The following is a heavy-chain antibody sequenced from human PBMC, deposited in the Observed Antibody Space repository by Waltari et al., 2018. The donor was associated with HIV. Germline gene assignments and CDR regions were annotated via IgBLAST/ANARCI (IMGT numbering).Heavy chain of an antibody. CDR2: INPNRGGT. CDR3: VRSRAQQLVPGCFDS. J-gene: IGHJ4*02. D-gene: IGHD6-13*01. CDR1: GYTYTAYY. V-gene: IGHV1-2*02. Sequence: VQLVQSGAEVQKPWAPVKVSCKASGYTYTAYYIHWVRQAPGQGLEWMGWINPNRGGTNYAQKFQDRGTMTRDTSISTVYMELSTLRSDDAAVYYWVRSRAQQLVPGCFDSWGKGTLVTVSA.